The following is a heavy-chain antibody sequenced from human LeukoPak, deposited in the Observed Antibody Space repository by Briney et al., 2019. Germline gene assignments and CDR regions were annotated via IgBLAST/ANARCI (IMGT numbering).Heavy chain of an antibody. CDR1: GFTFSSYA. CDR3: ARAMDY. Sequence: GGSLRLSCAASGFTFSSYAMHWVRQAPGKGLEWVANINQDGSKKHYVDSVKGRFTISRDNAKNSMYLQMNSLRAEDTAVYYCARAMDYWGQGTLVTVSS. CDR2: INQDGSKK. V-gene: IGHV3-7*03. J-gene: IGHJ4*02.